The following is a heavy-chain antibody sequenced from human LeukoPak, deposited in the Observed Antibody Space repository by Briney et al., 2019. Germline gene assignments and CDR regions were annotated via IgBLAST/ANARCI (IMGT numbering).Heavy chain of an antibody. V-gene: IGHV1-2*04. CDR2: INPNSGGT. CDR1: GYTFTGYY. Sequence: ASVKVSCKASGYTFTGYYMHWVRQAPGQGLEWMGWINPNSGGTNYAQKFQEWVTMTRDTSITTVYMELSRLRSDDTAVYYCARAYGSGSYSPLHYWGQGTLVTVSS. CDR3: ARAYGSGSYSPLHY. D-gene: IGHD3-10*01. J-gene: IGHJ4*02.